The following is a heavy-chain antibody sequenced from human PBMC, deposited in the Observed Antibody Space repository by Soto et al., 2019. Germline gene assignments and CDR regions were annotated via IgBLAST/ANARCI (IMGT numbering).Heavy chain of an antibody. Sequence: EVQLLESGGGLVQPGGSLRLSCAASGFGFSSYAMSWVRQAPGKGLEWVSTISGSGGNTYYADSVKGRFTISRDNAKNTLYLQMNSLRAEDTALYYCAKDPRVHYYGSGSSSYWGQGTLVTVSS. V-gene: IGHV3-23*01. CDR2: ISGSGGNT. CDR1: GFGFSSYA. CDR3: AKDPRVHYYGSGSSSY. J-gene: IGHJ4*02. D-gene: IGHD3-10*01.